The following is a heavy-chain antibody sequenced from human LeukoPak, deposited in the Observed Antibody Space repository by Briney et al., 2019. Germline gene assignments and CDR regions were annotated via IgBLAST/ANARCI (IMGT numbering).Heavy chain of an antibody. CDR1: GGSISSYY. Sequence: PSETLSLTCTVSGGSISSYYWTWIRQPPGKGLEWIGYIYYSGTTYYNPSLKSRVTISLDTSKNKFSLNLTSVNVADTAVYYCARVISYYYDSSGHDAFDIWGQGTMVTVSS. J-gene: IGHJ3*02. CDR2: IYYSGTT. CDR3: ARVISYYYDSSGHDAFDI. D-gene: IGHD3-22*01. V-gene: IGHV4-59*01.